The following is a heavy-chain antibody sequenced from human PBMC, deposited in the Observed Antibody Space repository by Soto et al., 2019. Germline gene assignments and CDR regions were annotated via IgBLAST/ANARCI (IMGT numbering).Heavy chain of an antibody. Sequence: EVQLLESGGGLVQPGGSLRLSCAASGFTFSSYAVNWVRQAPGKGLEWVSDISGSGVSTIYADSVKGRFTISRDNSTNTVHLQMNSLRAEDTAIYYCAKVRGPEDFFDYWGQGTLVTVSS. CDR2: ISGSGVST. V-gene: IGHV3-23*01. J-gene: IGHJ4*02. CDR3: AKVRGPEDFFDY. D-gene: IGHD4-17*01. CDR1: GFTFSSYA.